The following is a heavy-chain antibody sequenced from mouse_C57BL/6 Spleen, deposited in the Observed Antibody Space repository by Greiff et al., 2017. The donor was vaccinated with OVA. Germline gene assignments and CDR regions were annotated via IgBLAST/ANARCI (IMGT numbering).Heavy chain of an antibody. CDR3: TRWGGNYGDY. CDR2: IDPETGGT. Sequence: FQLQQSGAELVRPGASVTLSCKASGYTFTDYEMHWVKQTPVHGLEWIGAIDPETGGTAYNQKFKGKAILTADKSSSTAYMELRSLTSEDSAVYYCTRWGGNYGDYWGQGTTLTVSS. V-gene: IGHV1-15*01. D-gene: IGHD2-1*01. J-gene: IGHJ2*01. CDR1: GYTFTDYE.